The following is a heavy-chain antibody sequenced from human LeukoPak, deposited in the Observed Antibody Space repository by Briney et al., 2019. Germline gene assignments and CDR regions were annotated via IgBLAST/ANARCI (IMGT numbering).Heavy chain of an antibody. J-gene: IGHJ5*02. V-gene: IGHV4-39*07. Sequence: PSETLSLTCAVSGGSISSSSYYWGWIRQPPGMGLEWIGSIYYSGSTYYNPSLKSRVTISVDTSKNQFSLKLSSVTAADTAVYYCARDYGSGSYYTPYNWFDPWGQGTLVTVSS. CDR1: GGSISSSSYY. CDR2: IYYSGST. CDR3: ARDYGSGSYYTPYNWFDP. D-gene: IGHD3-10*01.